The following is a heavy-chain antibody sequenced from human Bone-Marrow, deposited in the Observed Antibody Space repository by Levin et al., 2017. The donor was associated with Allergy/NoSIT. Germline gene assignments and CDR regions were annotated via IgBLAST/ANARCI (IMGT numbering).Heavy chain of an antibody. D-gene: IGHD3-9*01. CDR1: GYSFTSYW. Sequence: KVSCKGSGYSFTSYWIGWVRQMPGKGLEWMGIIYPGDSDTRYSPSFQGQVTISADKSISTAYLQWSSLKASDTAMYYCASSSDYDILTGPFDYWGQGTLVTVSS. CDR3: ASSSDYDILTGPFDY. J-gene: IGHJ4*02. V-gene: IGHV5-51*01. CDR2: IYPGDSDT.